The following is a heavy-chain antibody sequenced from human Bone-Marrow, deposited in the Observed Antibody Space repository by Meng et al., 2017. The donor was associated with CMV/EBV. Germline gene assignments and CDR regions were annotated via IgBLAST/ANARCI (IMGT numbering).Heavy chain of an antibody. CDR2: ISYDGSNK. V-gene: IGHV3-30*14. Sequence: GESLKISCAASGFTFSSYAMHWVRQAPGKGLEWVAVISYDGSNKYYEDSVKGRSTISRDNSKNTLYLQMNSLRAEDTAVYYCARDQSIDRGYDYVFDYWGQGTLVTVSS. CDR3: ARDQSIDRGYDYVFDY. D-gene: IGHD5-12*01. CDR1: GFTFSSYA. J-gene: IGHJ4*02.